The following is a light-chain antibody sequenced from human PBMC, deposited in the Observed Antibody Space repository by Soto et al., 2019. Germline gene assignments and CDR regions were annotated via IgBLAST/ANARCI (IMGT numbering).Light chain of an antibody. Sequence: EIVLTQSPGTLSLSPGERATLSCRASQSVSSSYLTWYQQKPGQAPRLLIYGASSRATGIPDRFSGSGSGTDFTRTISRLEPEDFAVYYCQQYGSSPPERTFGQGTKVEIK. CDR3: QQYGSSPPERT. J-gene: IGKJ1*01. CDR2: GAS. CDR1: QSVSSSY. V-gene: IGKV3-20*01.